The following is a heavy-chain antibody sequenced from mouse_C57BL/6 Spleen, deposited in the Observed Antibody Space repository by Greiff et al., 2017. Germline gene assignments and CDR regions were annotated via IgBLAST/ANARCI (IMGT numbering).Heavy chain of an antibody. CDR2: IYPGDGDT. J-gene: IGHJ4*01. CDR3: ARGTYYSNPYAMDY. Sequence: QVQLQQSGAELVKPGASVKISCKASGYAFSSYWMNWVKQRPGKGLEWIGQIYPGDGDTNYNGKFKGKATLTADKSSSTSYMQLSSLTSEDSAVYFCARGTYYSNPYAMDYWVQGTSVTVSS. V-gene: IGHV1-80*01. D-gene: IGHD2-5*01. CDR1: GYAFSSYW.